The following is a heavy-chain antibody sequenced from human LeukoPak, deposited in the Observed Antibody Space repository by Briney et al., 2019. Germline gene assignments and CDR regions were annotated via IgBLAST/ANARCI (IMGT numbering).Heavy chain of an antibody. CDR1: GGSISSYY. D-gene: IGHD6-13*01. Sequence: PSETLSLTCTVSGGSISSYYWSWIRQPPGKGLEWIGYIYYSGSINYNPSLKSRVTISVDTSKNQFSLKLSSVTAADTAVYYCARDVGYSFDYWGQGTLVTVSS. CDR3: ARDVGYSFDY. J-gene: IGHJ4*02. CDR2: IYYSGSI. V-gene: IGHV4-59*01.